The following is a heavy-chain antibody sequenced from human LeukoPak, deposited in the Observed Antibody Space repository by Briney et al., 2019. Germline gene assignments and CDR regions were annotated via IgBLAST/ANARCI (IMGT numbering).Heavy chain of an antibody. V-gene: IGHV3-23*01. Sequence: GGSLRLSCAASGFTFSSYAMNWVRQAPGKGLEWVSAMSYSGSSTYYADSVKGRFTISRDNSKNTPYLQMNSLRAEDTAVYYCAKDRSSSFSGFLEYWGQGTLVTVSS. CDR3: AKDRSSSFSGFLEY. D-gene: IGHD6-6*01. CDR2: MSYSGSST. J-gene: IGHJ4*02. CDR1: GFTFSSYA.